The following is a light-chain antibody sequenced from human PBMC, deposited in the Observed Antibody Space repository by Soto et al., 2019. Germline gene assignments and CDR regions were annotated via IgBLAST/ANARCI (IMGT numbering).Light chain of an antibody. J-gene: IGLJ2*01. CDR3: QVWDSLVV. CDR1: NIGSKS. V-gene: IGLV3-21*04. CDR2: YDS. Sequence: SYELTQPPSVSVAPGKTARITCGGNNIGSKSVHWYQQKPGQAPVLVIYYDSDRPSGIPERFSGSNSANTATLTISRVEAGDEADYYCQVWDSLVVFGGGTKLTVL.